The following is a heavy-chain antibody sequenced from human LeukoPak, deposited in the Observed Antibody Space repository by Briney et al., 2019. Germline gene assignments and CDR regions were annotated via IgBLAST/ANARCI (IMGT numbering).Heavy chain of an antibody. D-gene: IGHD3-10*01. CDR2: IIPIFGTA. J-gene: IGHJ4*02. Sequence: ASVKVSCKASGGTFSSYAISWVRQAPGQGLEWMGGIIPIFGTANYAQKFQGRVTITRDTSASTAYMELSSLRSEDMAVYYCARDRYYGSGSLDYWGQGTLVTVSS. CDR1: GGTFSSYA. CDR3: ARDRYYGSGSLDY. V-gene: IGHV1-69*05.